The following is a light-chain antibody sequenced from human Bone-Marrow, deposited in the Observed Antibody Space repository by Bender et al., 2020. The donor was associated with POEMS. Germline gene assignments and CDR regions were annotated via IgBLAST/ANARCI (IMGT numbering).Light chain of an antibody. CDR3: CSYAGDVV. CDR1: SSNLGTFNL. J-gene: IGLJ2*01. Sequence: QSALTQPASGSGSRGQSITISCTGTSSNLGTFNLVSWYQQHPGKAPKLIIYEVNKRPSGVSNRFSASKSGNTASLTISGLQDEDEADYYCCSYAGDVVFGGGTKLTVL. V-gene: IGLV2-23*02. CDR2: EVN.